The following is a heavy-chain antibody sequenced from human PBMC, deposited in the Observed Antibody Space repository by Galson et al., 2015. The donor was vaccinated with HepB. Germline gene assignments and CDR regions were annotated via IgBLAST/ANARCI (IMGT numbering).Heavy chain of an antibody. Sequence: SLRLSCAASGYTFGDYAINWFRQVPGKGLEWVGFIRSKGQGGTTECAVSVEGKFTIPRDDSKSVAYLQINSLKTEDTAVYLCARDGVWNHPLIDYWGQGTLVTVSS. CDR2: IRSKGQGGTT. V-gene: IGHV3-49*03. J-gene: IGHJ4*02. CDR1: GYTFGDYA. D-gene: IGHD1-14*01. CDR3: ARDGVWNHPLIDY.